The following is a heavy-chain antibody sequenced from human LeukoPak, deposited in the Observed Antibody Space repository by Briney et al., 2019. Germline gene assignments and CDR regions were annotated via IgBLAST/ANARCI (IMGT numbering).Heavy chain of an antibody. CDR2: INPNSGGT. CDR1: GYTFTGYY. CDR3: ATVGYSNYQDDYYYYYMDV. Sequence: ASVKVSCKASGYTFTGYYMHWVRQAPGQGLEWMGWINPNSGGTNYAQKFQGRVTMTRDTSISTAYMELSRLRSDDTAVYYCATVGYSNYQDDYYYYYMDVWGKGTTVTVSS. V-gene: IGHV1-2*02. J-gene: IGHJ6*03. D-gene: IGHD4-11*01.